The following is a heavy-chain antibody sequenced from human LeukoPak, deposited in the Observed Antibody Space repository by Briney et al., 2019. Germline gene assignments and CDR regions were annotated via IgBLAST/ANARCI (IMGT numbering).Heavy chain of an antibody. V-gene: IGHV3-33*06. D-gene: IGHD3-16*01. J-gene: IGHJ4*02. Sequence: GGSLRLSCAASGFTFSSYGMHWVRQAPGKGLEWVAVIWYDGSNKYYADSVKGRFTISRDNSKNTVYLQMNSLRDDDTAVYYCANGDNDGFGGYWGQGTLVTVSS. CDR3: ANGDNDGFGGY. CDR2: IWYDGSNK. CDR1: GFTFSSYG.